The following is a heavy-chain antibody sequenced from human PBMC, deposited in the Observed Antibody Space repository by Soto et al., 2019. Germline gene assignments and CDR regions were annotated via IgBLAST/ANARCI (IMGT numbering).Heavy chain of an antibody. CDR3: AKLSHSDSSAVYY. V-gene: IGHV3-23*01. CDR2: ISGTDDST. CDR1: GFTFSSYA. Sequence: QPGGSLRLSCAASGFTFSSYAMSWVRQAPGKGPEWVSSISGTDDSTYYGGSVKGRFTISRDTSKNTLYLQMNSLRAEDTAVYYCAKLSHSDSSAVYYWGQGTLVTVSS. D-gene: IGHD6-6*01. J-gene: IGHJ4*02.